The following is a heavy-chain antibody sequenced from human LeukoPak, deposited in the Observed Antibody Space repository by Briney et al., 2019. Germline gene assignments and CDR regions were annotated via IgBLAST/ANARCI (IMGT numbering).Heavy chain of an antibody. CDR2: IKQDRSEK. V-gene: IGHV3-7*01. J-gene: IGHJ4*02. Sequence: GGSLGLSCAASGFTFTNYWMSWVRQAPGKGLELVANIKQDRSEKYYVDSVKGRFTISRDNAKNSLYLQMNSLRAEDTAVYYCARDKIVGATLFDYWGQGTLVTVSS. CDR1: GFTFTNYW. D-gene: IGHD1-26*01. CDR3: ARDKIVGATLFDY.